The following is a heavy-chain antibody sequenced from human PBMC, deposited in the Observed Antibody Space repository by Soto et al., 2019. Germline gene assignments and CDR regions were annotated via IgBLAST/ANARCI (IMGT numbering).Heavy chain of an antibody. J-gene: IGHJ4*02. D-gene: IGHD3-22*01. Sequence: GESLKISCNGSGYSFTSYWIGWVRQMPGKGLEWMGIIYPGDSGTRYSPSFQGQVTISADKSISTAYLQWSSLKASDTAMYYCARRSYYDSSGYYYVDYWGQGTLVTVSS. CDR1: GYSFTSYW. V-gene: IGHV5-51*01. CDR2: IYPGDSGT. CDR3: ARRSYYDSSGYYYVDY.